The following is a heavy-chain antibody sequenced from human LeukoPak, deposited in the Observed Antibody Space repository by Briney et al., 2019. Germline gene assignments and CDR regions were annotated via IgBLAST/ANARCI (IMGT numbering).Heavy chain of an antibody. J-gene: IGHJ4*02. V-gene: IGHV4-39*02. D-gene: IGHD2-15*01. CDR2: IYYSGST. Sequence: SETLSLTCTVSGGSISSSSYYWGWIRQPPGKGLEWIGSIYYSGSTYYNPSLKSRVTISVDTSKNQFSLKLSSVTAADTAVYYCAREKSPDYCSGGSCYFDYWGQGTLVTVSS. CDR3: AREKSPDYCSGGSCYFDY. CDR1: GGSISSSSYY.